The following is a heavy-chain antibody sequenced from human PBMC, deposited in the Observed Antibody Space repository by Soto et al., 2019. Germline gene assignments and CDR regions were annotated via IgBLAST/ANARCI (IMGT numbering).Heavy chain of an antibody. CDR1: VGSSSSDGYY. V-gene: IGHV4-31*03. CDR2: IYYSGST. D-gene: IGHD3-22*01. Sequence: SYTLSLTSTVSVGSSSSDGYYWRWIRHHPGKGLEWIGYIYYSGSTYYNPSLKSRVTISVDTSKNQFSLKLSSVTAADTAVYYCARWTRVDYYDSSGYYDYWGQGTLVTAPQ. J-gene: IGHJ4*02. CDR3: ARWTRVDYYDSSGYYDY.